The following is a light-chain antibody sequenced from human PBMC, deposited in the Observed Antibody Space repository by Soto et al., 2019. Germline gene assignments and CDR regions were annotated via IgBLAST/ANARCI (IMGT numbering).Light chain of an antibody. Sequence: DIHITQSPSFLSASVGDRVTITCRASHAISNYLNWYQQKPGKAPNLLIFGAKTLQSGVPSRFSGSGSGTDFTLTISSLQPEDFATYYCQQSYSTPITFGQGTRLEIK. CDR3: QQSYSTPIT. V-gene: IGKV1-39*01. CDR2: GAK. CDR1: HAISNY. J-gene: IGKJ5*01.